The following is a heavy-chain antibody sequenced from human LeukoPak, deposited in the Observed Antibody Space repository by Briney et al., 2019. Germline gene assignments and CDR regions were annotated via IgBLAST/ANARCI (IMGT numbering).Heavy chain of an antibody. J-gene: IGHJ4*02. Sequence: ASVKVSCKASGYTFTCYYMHWVRQAPGQGLEWMGWIHPNSGGTNSAQKFQGRVTMTRDTSISTAYMELSSLRSDDTAVYYCTRRALAVADPFDYWGQGTLVTVSS. CDR1: GYTFTCYY. D-gene: IGHD6-19*01. V-gene: IGHV1-2*02. CDR2: IHPNSGGT. CDR3: TRRALAVADPFDY.